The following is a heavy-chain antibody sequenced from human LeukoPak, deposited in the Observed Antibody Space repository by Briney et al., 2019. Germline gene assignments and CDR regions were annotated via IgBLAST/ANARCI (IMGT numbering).Heavy chain of an antibody. Sequence: SETLPLTCSVSGGSISISGFYWNWIRQLPGKGLEWIGYTYNSGNTYYNPSFGSRVTISTDTSMNQFFLKSHSVTAADTAVYYCARDTRDIVVVVAARSFDYWGQGTLVTVSS. V-gene: IGHV4-31*03. CDR2: TYNSGNT. CDR3: ARDTRDIVVVVAARSFDY. D-gene: IGHD2-15*01. CDR1: GGSISISGFY. J-gene: IGHJ4*02.